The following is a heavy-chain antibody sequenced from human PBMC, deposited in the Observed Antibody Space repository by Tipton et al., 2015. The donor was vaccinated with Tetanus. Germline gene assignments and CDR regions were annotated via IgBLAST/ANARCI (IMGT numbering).Heavy chain of an antibody. J-gene: IGHJ5*02. Sequence: LRLSCSVSGGSVNSGTYYWSWIRQPPGKGLEWLGDLYYGGATQHNPSLQSPVSISMDTSKNQVSLRLASVTAADPAVYSCAGVLVRWYEPWGRGTLVSVSS. CDR1: GGSVNSGTYY. CDR3: AGVLVRWYEP. CDR2: LYYGGAT. V-gene: IGHV4-61*01. D-gene: IGHD3-10*01.